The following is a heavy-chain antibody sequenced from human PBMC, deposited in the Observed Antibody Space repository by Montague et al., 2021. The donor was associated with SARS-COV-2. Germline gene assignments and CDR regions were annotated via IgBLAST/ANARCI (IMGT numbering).Heavy chain of an antibody. Sequence: TLSLTCAVYGDSISSCTYYWSWIRPPAGKGLEWIGRIYTSGGTNYTPSLKSRVTMSVDSSKNQFSLTMSSATAADTAVYYCARVGGNYYRYFDYWGQGSLVTVSS. CDR1: GDSISSCTYY. CDR2: IYTSGGT. CDR3: ARVGGNYYRYFDY. D-gene: IGHD1-26*01. J-gene: IGHJ4*02. V-gene: IGHV4-61*02.